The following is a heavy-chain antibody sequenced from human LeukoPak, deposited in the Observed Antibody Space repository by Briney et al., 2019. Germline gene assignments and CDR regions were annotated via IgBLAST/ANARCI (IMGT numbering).Heavy chain of an antibody. CDR1: GGSFSGYY. V-gene: IGHV4-34*01. Sequence: SETLSLTCAFHGGSFSGYYWSWIRQPPGKGLEWIGEINHSGSTKYNPSLKSRVTISVDTSKNQFSLKLSSVTAADTAVYYCARRDGSGSYYGYYGMDVWGQGTTVTVSS. D-gene: IGHD3-10*01. CDR3: ARRDGSGSYYGYYGMDV. CDR2: INHSGST. J-gene: IGHJ6*02.